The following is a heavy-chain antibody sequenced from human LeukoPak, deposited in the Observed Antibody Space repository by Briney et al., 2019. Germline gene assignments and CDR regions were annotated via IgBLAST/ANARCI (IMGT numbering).Heavy chain of an antibody. Sequence: GGSLRLSCAASGFTFSSYEMNWVRQAPGKGLEWVSYISSSGSTIYYADSVKGRFTISRDNPKNSLYLQMNSLRAEDTAVYYCARGGILTGYYPFDYWGQGTLVTVSS. V-gene: IGHV3-48*03. J-gene: IGHJ4*02. D-gene: IGHD3-9*01. CDR2: ISSSGSTI. CDR1: GFTFSSYE. CDR3: ARGGILTGYYPFDY.